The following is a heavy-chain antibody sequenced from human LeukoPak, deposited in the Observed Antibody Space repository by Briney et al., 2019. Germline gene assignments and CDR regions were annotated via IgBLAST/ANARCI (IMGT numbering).Heavy chain of an antibody. CDR1: GGSINNGGYY. D-gene: IGHD2-15*01. CDR3: ARDFCSSGICYGIDY. Sequence: SETLSLTCTVSGGSINNGGYYWSWIRQHPGKGLEWIGYIFYSGSTSYNPSLKSRVTISIDTSKNQFSLKLSSVTAADTAVYYCARDFCSSGICYGIDYWGQGTLVTVSS. CDR2: IFYSGST. J-gene: IGHJ4*02. V-gene: IGHV4-31*03.